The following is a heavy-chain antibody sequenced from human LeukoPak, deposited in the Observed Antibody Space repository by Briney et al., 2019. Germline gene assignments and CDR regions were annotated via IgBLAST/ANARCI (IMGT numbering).Heavy chain of an antibody. J-gene: IGHJ4*02. Sequence: GASVTISFKTSGYTFANYYIHWVRQAPGQGLEWMGIFNPGGGGTTYAQKFQDRVTMTRDTSTSSVEMELRSLKSEDTAVYYCARRDQDGLFDYWGQGTLVTVSS. CDR2: FNPGGGGT. V-gene: IGHV1-46*01. CDR3: ARRDQDGLFDY. CDR1: GYTFANYY.